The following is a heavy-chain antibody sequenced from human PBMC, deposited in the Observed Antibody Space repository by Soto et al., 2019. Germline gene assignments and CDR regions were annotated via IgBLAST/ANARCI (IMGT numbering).Heavy chain of an antibody. CDR3: ARDFRKGGDAFDI. CDR1: GYTFTGYY. V-gene: IGHV1-2*04. J-gene: IGHJ3*02. D-gene: IGHD3-16*01. Sequence: ASVKVSCKASGYTFTGYYMHWVRQAPGQGLEWMGWINPNSGGTNYAQKFQGWVTMTRDTSISTAYMELSRLRSDDTAVYYCARDFRKGGDAFDIWGQGTMVTVSS. CDR2: INPNSGGT.